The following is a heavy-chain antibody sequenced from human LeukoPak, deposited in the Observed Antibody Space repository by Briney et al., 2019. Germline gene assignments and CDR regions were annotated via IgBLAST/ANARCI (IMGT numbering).Heavy chain of an antibody. V-gene: IGHV6-1*01. J-gene: IGHJ4*02. CDR3: ARGKHTSFAN. CDR1: GDSIFTNNVA. Sequence: SQTLSLTCAISGDSIFTNNVAWNWNTQSPSRGLEWRGSTYYRSKWSFDYAVSVKSRITINADTSKNQFSLQLSSVTPEDTAVYYCARGKHTSFANWRQGTLVTVSP. D-gene: IGHD2-2*01. CDR2: TYYRSKWSF.